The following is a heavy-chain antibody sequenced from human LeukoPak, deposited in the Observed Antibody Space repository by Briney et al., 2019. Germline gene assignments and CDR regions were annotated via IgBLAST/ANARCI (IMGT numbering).Heavy chain of an antibody. CDR2: ISHSGTT. V-gene: IGHV4-34*01. D-gene: IGHD3-16*01. CDR3: ARRLGGYTNFDY. J-gene: IGHJ4*01. CDR1: GRSFSGNY. Sequence: SETLSLTCAVYGRSFSGNYWSWIRQTPGKGLEWIGEISHSGTTSYNTSLKSRVSISVDPSKNQFSLRMFFATVADTAVYYCARRLGGYTNFDYWGHGNMVTVSS.